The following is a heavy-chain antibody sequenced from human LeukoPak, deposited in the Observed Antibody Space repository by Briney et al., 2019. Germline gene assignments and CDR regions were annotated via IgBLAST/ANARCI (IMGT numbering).Heavy chain of an antibody. CDR2: INSDGSNI. D-gene: IGHD1-26*01. CDR1: GFTFGSYW. Sequence: GGSLRLSCAPSGFTFGSYWVHWVRQAPGKGLVWIARINSDGSNINYADSVKGRFTISRDNAKNTLYLQMDSLRAEDTAVYYCARAGYYRFDYWGQGTLVTVSS. V-gene: IGHV3-74*01. J-gene: IGHJ4*02. CDR3: ARAGYYRFDY.